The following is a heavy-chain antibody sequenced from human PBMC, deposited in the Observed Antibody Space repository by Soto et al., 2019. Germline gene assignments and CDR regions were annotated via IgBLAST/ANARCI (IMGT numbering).Heavy chain of an antibody. Sequence: GGSLRLSCAASGFTFTSYWMSWVRQAPGKGLEWVANIKQDGSEKYYVDSVKGRFTISRDNAKNSLYLQMNSLRAEDTAVYYCARAGHYYGSGSPGIYDYYCGMDVWGQVTTVTVSS. CDR3: ARAGHYYGSGSPGIYDYYCGMDV. J-gene: IGHJ6*01. CDR1: GFTFTSYW. D-gene: IGHD3-10*01. V-gene: IGHV3-7*01. CDR2: IKQDGSEK.